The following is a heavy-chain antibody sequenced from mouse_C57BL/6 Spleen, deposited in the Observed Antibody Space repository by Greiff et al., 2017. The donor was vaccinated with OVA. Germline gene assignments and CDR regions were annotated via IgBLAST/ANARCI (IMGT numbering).Heavy chain of an antibody. CDR3: ATTVVATNGAMDY. J-gene: IGHJ4*01. V-gene: IGHV1-69*01. D-gene: IGHD1-1*01. CDR2: IDPSDSYT. Sequence: QVQLQQPGAELVMPGASVKLSCKASGYTFTSYWMHWVKQRPGQGLEWIGEIDPSDSYTNYNQKFKGKSTLTVDKSSSTAYMQLSSLTSEDSAVYYCATTVVATNGAMDYWGQGTSVTVSS. CDR1: GYTFTSYW.